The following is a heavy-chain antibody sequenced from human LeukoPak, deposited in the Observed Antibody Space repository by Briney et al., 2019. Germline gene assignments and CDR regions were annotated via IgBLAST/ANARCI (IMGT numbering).Heavy chain of an antibody. Sequence: GGSLRLSCGASGFTFSSYVMHWVRQAPGKGLEWVAFLRFDGSNKNYADSVKGRFTISRDNSRNTLYLEMSSLRPDDTAMYYCAKDREPDFYSYMDVWGKGTTVTVSS. CDR2: LRFDGSNK. D-gene: IGHD2-21*01. CDR3: AKDREPDFYSYMDV. CDR1: GFTFSSYV. V-gene: IGHV3-30*02. J-gene: IGHJ6*03.